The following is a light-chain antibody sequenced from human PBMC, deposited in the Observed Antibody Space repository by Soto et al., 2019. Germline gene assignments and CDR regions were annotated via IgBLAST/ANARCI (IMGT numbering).Light chain of an antibody. CDR2: DVS. V-gene: IGLV2-14*01. J-gene: IGLJ1*01. CDR1: SSDVGGYNY. Sequence: QSALTQPASVSGSPGQWITISCTGTSSDVGGYNYVSWYQQHPGKAPKLMIYDVSNRPSGVSNRFSGSKSGNTASLTISGIQAEDEADYYCSSYTSSSTLEVFGTGTKLTVL. CDR3: SSYTSSSTLEV.